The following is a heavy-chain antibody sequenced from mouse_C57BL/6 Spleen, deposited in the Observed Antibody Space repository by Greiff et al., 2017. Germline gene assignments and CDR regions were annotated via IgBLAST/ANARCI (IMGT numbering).Heavy chain of an antibody. CDR2: MDPSASYT. D-gene: IGHD1-1*01. J-gene: IGHJ4*01. CDR1: GYTFTSYW. CDR3: ARGYYCSSSYAMDY. V-gene: IGHV1-69*01. Sequence: QVQLKQPGAELVLPGASVKLSCKASGYTFTSYWMHWVKQRPGQGLEWIGEMDPSASYTNYNQKVKGKSTWTVDKSTSTAYMQLSSLTSDDSAVYYCARGYYCSSSYAMDYWGQGTSVTVSS.